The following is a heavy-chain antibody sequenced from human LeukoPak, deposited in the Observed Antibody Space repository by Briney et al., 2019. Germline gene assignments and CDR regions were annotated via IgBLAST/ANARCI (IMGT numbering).Heavy chain of an antibody. J-gene: IGHJ4*02. CDR3: ASGFINNGWNRRFGFDY. Sequence: PGGSLRLSCAASGFTFSSYRMTWVRQAPGKGLEWVANIEEDGSEKYYVDSVKGRFTISRDNAKNSLYLQMSTLRAEDTAVYYCASGFINNGWNRRFGFDYWGQGTLVIVSS. CDR1: GFTFSSYR. CDR2: IEEDGSEK. V-gene: IGHV3-7*01. D-gene: IGHD2-8*01.